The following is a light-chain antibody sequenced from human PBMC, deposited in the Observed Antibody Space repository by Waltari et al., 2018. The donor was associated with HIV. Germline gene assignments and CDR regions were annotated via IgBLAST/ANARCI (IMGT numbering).Light chain of an antibody. V-gene: IGLV1-47*01. CDR3: AAYDDNLPGWM. CDR1: SSNIGSNS. J-gene: IGLJ3*02. Sequence: QSVLTQPPSASGTPGQRVTISCSGSSSNIGSNSVFWYQQFPGTAPKVLIYRDDHRPSVVPDRFSASRSGTSSSLVISGLRSEDEADYYCAAYDDNLPGWMFGGGTKLTAL. CDR2: RDD.